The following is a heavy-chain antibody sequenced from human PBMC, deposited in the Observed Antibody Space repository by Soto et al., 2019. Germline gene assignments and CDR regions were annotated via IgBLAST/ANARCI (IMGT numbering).Heavy chain of an antibody. CDR1: GGTFSSYA. D-gene: IGHD3-22*01. CDR3: ARVSLPMIVVVIGAFDI. CDR2: IIPIFGTA. Sequence: QVQLVQSGAEVKKPGSSVKVSCKASGGTFSSYAISWVRQAPGQGLEWMGGIIPIFGTANYAQKFQGRVTITADESASTAYMELSSLRSEDTAVYYCARVSLPMIVVVIGAFDIWGQGTMVNVSS. V-gene: IGHV1-69*01. J-gene: IGHJ3*02.